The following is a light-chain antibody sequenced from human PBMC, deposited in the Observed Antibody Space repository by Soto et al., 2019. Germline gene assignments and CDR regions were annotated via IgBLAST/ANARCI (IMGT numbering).Light chain of an antibody. CDR2: DAS. Sequence: EIVLTQSPATLSLSPGERATLSCRASQSVSSYFAWYQQKPGQAPRLLIYDASNRATGIPARFSGSGSGTDFTLTISSLEPEDFTVYYCHHYETFGQGTKVDIK. CDR3: HHYET. V-gene: IGKV3-11*01. J-gene: IGKJ1*01. CDR1: QSVSSY.